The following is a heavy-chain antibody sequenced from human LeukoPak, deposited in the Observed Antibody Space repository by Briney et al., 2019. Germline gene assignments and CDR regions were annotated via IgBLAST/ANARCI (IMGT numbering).Heavy chain of an antibody. J-gene: IGHJ3*02. CDR1: GVSFSGYY. D-gene: IGHD6-13*01. CDR3: ASGGTPEYSSSWYRSLGAFDI. V-gene: IGHV4-34*01. CDR2: IRHNGST. Sequence: SGTLCLTCAVYGVSFSGYYWSWIRQPPGKGLEWIGEIRHNGSTNYNQSLKSRVTISVDTSKNQFSLKLSSVTAADTAVYYCASGGTPEYSSSWYRSLGAFDIWGQGTMVTVSS.